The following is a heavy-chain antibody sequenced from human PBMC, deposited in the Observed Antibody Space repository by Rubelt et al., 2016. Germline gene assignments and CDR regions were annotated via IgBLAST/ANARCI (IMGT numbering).Heavy chain of an antibody. CDR2: INHSGST. J-gene: IGHJ1*01. V-gene: IGHV4-34*01. CDR3: ARHGYGNAHAEH. D-gene: IGHD1-1*01. CDR1: GGSFSGYY. Sequence: QVQLQQWGAGLLKPSETLSLTCAVYGGSFSGYYWSWIRQPPGKGLEWIGEINHSGSTNYNPSSKTGVTISVAPAKNLCSLELTSVTAEATAVDYCARHGYGNAHAEHWGQGTLVTVSS.